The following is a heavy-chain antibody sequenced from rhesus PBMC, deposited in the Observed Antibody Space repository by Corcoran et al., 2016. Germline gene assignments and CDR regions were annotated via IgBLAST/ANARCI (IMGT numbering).Heavy chain of an antibody. CDR3: AREIITPVPTFDY. CDR2: IYGSSTST. J-gene: IGHJ4*01. CDR1: GGSITDSYR. D-gene: IGHD3S6*01. V-gene: IGHV4S10*01. Sequence: QVQLQESGPGVVKPSETLSLTCAVSGGSITDSYRWSWIRQPPGKGLEWIGDIYGSSTSTNYNPSLKSRVTISKDTSKNQFSLKLSSVTAADTAVYYCAREIITPVPTFDYWGQGVLVTVSS.